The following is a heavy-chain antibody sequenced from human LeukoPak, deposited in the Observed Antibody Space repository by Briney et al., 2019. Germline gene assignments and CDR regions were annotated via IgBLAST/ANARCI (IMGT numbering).Heavy chain of an antibody. CDR2: ISSSSSYI. D-gene: IGHD2-2*01. J-gene: IGHJ4*02. CDR3: ARDSGYCSSTGCYVHYFDY. Sequence: KPGGSLRLSCAASGFTFSSYSMNWVRQAPGKGLEWVSSISSSSSYIYYADSVKGRFTISRDNAKNSLYLQMNSLRAEDTAVYYCARDSGYCSSTGCYVHYFDYWGQGTLVTVSS. CDR1: GFTFSSYS. V-gene: IGHV3-21*01.